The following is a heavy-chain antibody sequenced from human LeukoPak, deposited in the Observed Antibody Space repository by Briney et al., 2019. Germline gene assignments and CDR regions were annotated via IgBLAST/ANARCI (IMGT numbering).Heavy chain of an antibody. CDR2: IIPIFGTA. CDR1: GGTFSSYA. J-gene: IGHJ4*02. CDR3: ARDSSIAVGFDY. Sequence: SVKVSCKASGGTFSSYAISWVRQAPGQGLEWMGGIIPIFGTANYAQKFQGRVTITADESTSTAYMELSGLRSEDTAVYYCARDSSIAVGFDYWGQGTLATVSS. V-gene: IGHV1-69*13. D-gene: IGHD6-6*01.